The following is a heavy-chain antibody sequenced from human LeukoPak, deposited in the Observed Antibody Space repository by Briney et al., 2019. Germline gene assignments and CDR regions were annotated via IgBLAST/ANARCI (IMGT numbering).Heavy chain of an antibody. CDR3: AHRLWDGSYYTSGGATPLPYFYP. J-gene: IGHJ5*02. CDR2: IYWDDDK. V-gene: IGHV2-5*02. CDR1: GSSLTSSGVG. Sequence: ESGPTLVKPTQTLTLTCTSSGSSLTSSGVGVGWIRQPPGAALEWLALIYWDDDKHYSPSLKTRLSITKDTSNNRVVLTMTNVDPVDTGTYYCAHRLWDGSYYTSGGATPLPYFYPWGPGIRVTVSS. D-gene: IGHD3-3*01.